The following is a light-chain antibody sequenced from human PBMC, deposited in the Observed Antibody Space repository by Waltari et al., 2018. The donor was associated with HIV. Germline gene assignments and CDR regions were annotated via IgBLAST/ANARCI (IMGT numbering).Light chain of an antibody. V-gene: IGKV1-39*01. J-gene: IGKJ1*01. CDR3: QQSYSSPRT. Sequence: DIQMTQSPSSLSASVRDRVTITCRASQRINNLLNSYQQTPGKAPKLLIFSASTLQSGFSSRFSGSGYGTDFTLTISNLQAEDFATYYCQQSYSSPRTFGQGTKVEIK. CDR1: QRINNL. CDR2: SAS.